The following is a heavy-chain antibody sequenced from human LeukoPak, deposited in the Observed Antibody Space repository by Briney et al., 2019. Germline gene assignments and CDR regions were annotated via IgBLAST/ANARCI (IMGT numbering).Heavy chain of an antibody. Sequence: SETLSPTCSVSGGSISSFYWNWIRQPPGKGLEWIGDIYSSGNTNYSPSLQSRVTISVDTSKNQFSLQLSSVTAADTAVYYCARVVRGGVFDHWGQGALVTVSS. CDR2: IYSSGNT. CDR3: ARVVRGGVFDH. D-gene: IGHD3-10*02. CDR1: GGSISSFY. J-gene: IGHJ4*02. V-gene: IGHV4-4*09.